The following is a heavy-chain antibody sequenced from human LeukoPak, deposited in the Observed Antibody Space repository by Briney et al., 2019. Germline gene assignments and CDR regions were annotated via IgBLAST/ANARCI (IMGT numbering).Heavy chain of an antibody. Sequence: ASVKVSCKASGYTFTGYYMHWVRQAPGQGVEWMGWINPNSGGTNYAQKFQGRVTMTRDTSISTAYMELSRLRSDDTAVYYCRYCSSTSCYGADYWGQGTLVTVSS. CDR2: INPNSGGT. J-gene: IGHJ4*02. CDR3: RYCSSTSCYGADY. CDR1: GYTFTGYY. D-gene: IGHD2-2*01. V-gene: IGHV1-2*02.